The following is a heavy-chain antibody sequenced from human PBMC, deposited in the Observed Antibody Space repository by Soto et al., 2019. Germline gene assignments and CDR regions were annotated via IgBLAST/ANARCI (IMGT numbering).Heavy chain of an antibody. CDR3: ANRYSSGWYGFFPLDY. V-gene: IGHV3-23*01. CDR2: ISGSGGST. D-gene: IGHD6-19*01. Sequence: EVQLLESGGGLVQPGGSLRLSCAASGFTFSSYAMSWVRQAPGKGLEWVSAISGSGGSTYYADSVKGRFTISRDNSKNTLYLQMNRLRAEDTAVYYCANRYSSGWYGFFPLDYWGQGTLVTVSS. CDR1: GFTFSSYA. J-gene: IGHJ4*02.